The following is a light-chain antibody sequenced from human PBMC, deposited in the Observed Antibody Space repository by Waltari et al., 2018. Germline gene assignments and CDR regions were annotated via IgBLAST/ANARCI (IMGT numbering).Light chain of an antibody. CDR1: SPNIGSNT. J-gene: IGLJ3*02. CDR3: AAWDDSLNGWV. V-gene: IGLV1-44*01. Sequence: QSVLTQSPSASGTPGQRVTISCSGSSPNIGSNTVNWYKQVPGTAPKLLISTNTQRPSWVPDRFSGSKSGTSASLAISGLQSEDEADYFCAAWDDSLNGWVFGGGTKLSVL. CDR2: TNT.